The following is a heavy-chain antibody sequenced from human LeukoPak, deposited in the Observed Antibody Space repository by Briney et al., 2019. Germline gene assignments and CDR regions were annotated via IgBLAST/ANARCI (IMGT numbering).Heavy chain of an antibody. CDR1: GFTFRSYW. CDR3: AKCSGWFVRGKDYYYYYMDV. Sequence: GGSLRLSCEASGFTFRSYWMHWVRQAPGKGLVWVSRINGDGSSTSYADSVKGRFTISRDNAKNTLYLQMNSLRAEDTAVYYCAKCSGWFVRGKDYYYYYMDVWGKGTTVTVSS. V-gene: IGHV3-74*01. D-gene: IGHD6-19*01. J-gene: IGHJ6*03. CDR2: INGDGSST.